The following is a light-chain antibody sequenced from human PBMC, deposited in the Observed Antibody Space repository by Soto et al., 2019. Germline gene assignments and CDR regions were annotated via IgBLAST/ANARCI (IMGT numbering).Light chain of an antibody. J-gene: IGLJ1*01. V-gene: IGLV2-23*02. CDR1: SSDVGSYNL. CDR3: CSYAGSSTFYV. CDR2: EVS. Sequence: QSVLTQPASVSGSPGQSITISCTVTSSDVGSYNLVSWYQQHPGKAPKLMIYEVSKRPSGVSNRFSGSKSGNTASLTISGLQAEDEADYYCCSYAGSSTFYVFGTGTKATVL.